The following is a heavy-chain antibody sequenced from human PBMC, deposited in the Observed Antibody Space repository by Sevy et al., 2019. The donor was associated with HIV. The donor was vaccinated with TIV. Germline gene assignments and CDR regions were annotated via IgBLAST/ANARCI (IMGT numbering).Heavy chain of an antibody. J-gene: IGHJ6*02. Sequence: ASVKVSCKASGGTFSSYAISWVRQAPGQGLEWMGGIIPIFGTANYAQKFQGRVTITGDESTSTAYMKLSSLRSEDTAVNYCARAEYQLQLYYYYGMDVWGQGTTVTVSS. CDR2: IIPIFGTA. CDR1: GGTFSSYA. CDR3: ARAEYQLQLYYYYGMDV. V-gene: IGHV1-69*13. D-gene: IGHD2-2*01.